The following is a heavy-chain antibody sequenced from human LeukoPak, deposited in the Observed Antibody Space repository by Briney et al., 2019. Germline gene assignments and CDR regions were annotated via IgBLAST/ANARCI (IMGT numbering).Heavy chain of an antibody. CDR1: GYTFTDYY. CDR2: INPNSGGT. J-gene: IGHJ4*02. V-gene: IGHV1-2*02. CDR3: APATYYYDH. Sequence: ASVKVSCKASGYTFTDYYIHWVRQAPGQGLEWMGWINPNSGGTNYAKKFQGRVTMTRDTSISTAYMELRGLTSDDTAVYYCAPATYYYDHWGQGTLVTVSS. D-gene: IGHD2-2*01.